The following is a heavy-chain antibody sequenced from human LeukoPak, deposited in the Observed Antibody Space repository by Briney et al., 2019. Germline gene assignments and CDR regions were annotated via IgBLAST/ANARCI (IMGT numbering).Heavy chain of an antibody. V-gene: IGHV1-8*01. J-gene: IGHJ5*02. CDR3: ARGGITGTGDWFDP. CDR1: GYTFTSYD. D-gene: IGHD1-20*01. Sequence: ASVKVSCKASGYTFTSYDTNWVRQATGQGLEWMGWMNPNSGNTGYAQKFQGRVTMTRNTSISTAYMELSSLRSEDTAVYYCARGGITGTGDWFDPWGQGTLVTVSS. CDR2: MNPNSGNT.